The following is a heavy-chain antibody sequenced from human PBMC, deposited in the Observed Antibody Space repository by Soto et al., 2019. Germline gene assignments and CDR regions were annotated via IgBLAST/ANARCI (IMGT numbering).Heavy chain of an antibody. CDR2: ISSSSSYI. D-gene: IGHD3-3*01. J-gene: IGHJ4*02. CDR1: GFTFSSYS. Sequence: EVQLVESGGGLVKPGGSLRLSCAASGFTFSSYSMNWVRQAPGKGLEWVSSISSSSSYIYYADSVKGRFTLSRDNAKTALYLQMNSLRAEDTAVYYCARLAYYDFWSGTGGDYGGQGTLVTVSS. V-gene: IGHV3-21*01. CDR3: ARLAYYDFWSGTGGDY.